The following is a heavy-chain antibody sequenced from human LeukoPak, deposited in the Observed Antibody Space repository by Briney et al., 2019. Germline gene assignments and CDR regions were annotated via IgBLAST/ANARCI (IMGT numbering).Heavy chain of an antibody. CDR3: VRDPTYYYGSSHPCWFDY. V-gene: IGHV4-39*07. Sequence: SETLSLTCTVSGGSISSSSYYWGWIRQPPGKGLEWIGSIYYSGSTYYNPSLKSRVTISVDTSKNQFSLKLSSVTAADTAVYYCVRDPTYYYGSSHPCWFDYWGQGTLVTVSS. CDR1: GGSISSSSYY. J-gene: IGHJ4*02. D-gene: IGHD3-10*01. CDR2: IYYSGST.